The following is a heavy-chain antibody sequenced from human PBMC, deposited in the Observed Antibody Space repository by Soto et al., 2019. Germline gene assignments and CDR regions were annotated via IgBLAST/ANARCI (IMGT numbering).Heavy chain of an antibody. Sequence: SETLSLTCPVSGGSISSYYWSWIRQPPGKGLEWIGYIYYSGSTNYNPSLKSRVTISVDTSKNQFSLKLSSVTAADTAVYYCARRVGDFWSGYPGHMDVWGKGTTVTVSS. CDR1: GGSISSYY. CDR2: IYYSGST. J-gene: IGHJ6*03. D-gene: IGHD3-3*01. V-gene: IGHV4-59*01. CDR3: ARRVGDFWSGYPGHMDV.